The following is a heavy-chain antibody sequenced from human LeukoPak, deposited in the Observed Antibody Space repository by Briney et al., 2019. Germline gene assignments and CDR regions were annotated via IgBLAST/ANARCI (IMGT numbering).Heavy chain of an antibody. V-gene: IGHV4-38-2*01. Sequence: GSLRLSCAASGFTFSSYAMSWVRQPPGKGLEWIGSIYYSGSTYYNPSLKSRVTISVDTSKNQFSLKLSSVTAADTAVYYCASTLAAADYYMDVWGKGTTVTVSS. CDR2: IYYSGST. D-gene: IGHD6-13*01. CDR1: GFTFSSYA. CDR3: ASTLAAADYYMDV. J-gene: IGHJ6*03.